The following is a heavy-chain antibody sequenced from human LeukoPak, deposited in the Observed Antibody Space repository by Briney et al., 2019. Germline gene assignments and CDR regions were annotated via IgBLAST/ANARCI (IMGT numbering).Heavy chain of an antibody. Sequence: PGRSLRLSCAASGFTFSSYGMHWVRQAPGKGLEWVAVISYDGSNKYYADSVKGRFTISRDNSKNTLYLQMNGLRAEDTAVYYCAKDLEGGWYQGYYYYGMDVWGQGTTVTVSS. CDR3: AKDLEGGWYQGYYYYGMDV. CDR1: GFTFSSYG. J-gene: IGHJ6*02. CDR2: ISYDGSNK. D-gene: IGHD6-19*01. V-gene: IGHV3-30*18.